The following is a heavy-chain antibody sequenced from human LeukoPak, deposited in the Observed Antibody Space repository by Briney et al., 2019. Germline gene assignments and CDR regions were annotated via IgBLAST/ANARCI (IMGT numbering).Heavy chain of an antibody. D-gene: IGHD2-8*02. Sequence: GGSLRLSCAASGFTFDDYATHWVRQAPGKGLEWVSGISWNSGSIGYADSVKGRFTISRDNAKNSLYLQMNSLRAEDTALYYCAKGSSWFIDYFDYWGQGTLVTVSS. CDR2: ISWNSGSI. CDR3: AKGSSWFIDYFDY. V-gene: IGHV3-9*01. J-gene: IGHJ4*02. CDR1: GFTFDDYA.